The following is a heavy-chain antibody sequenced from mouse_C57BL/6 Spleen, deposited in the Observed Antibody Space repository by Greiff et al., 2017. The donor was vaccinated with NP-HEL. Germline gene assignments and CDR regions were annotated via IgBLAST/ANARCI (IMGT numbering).Heavy chain of an antibody. D-gene: IGHD1-1*01. CDR2: IDPEDGDT. CDR3: TTSTGSSPWFAY. J-gene: IGHJ3*01. CDR1: GFNITDYY. Sequence: EVKLQESGAELVRPGASVKLSCTASGFNITDYYMHWVKQRPEQGLEWIGRIDPEDGDTEYAPKFQGKATMTADTSSNTAYLQLSSLTSEDTAVYYCTTSTGSSPWFAYWGQGTLVTVSA. V-gene: IGHV14-1*01.